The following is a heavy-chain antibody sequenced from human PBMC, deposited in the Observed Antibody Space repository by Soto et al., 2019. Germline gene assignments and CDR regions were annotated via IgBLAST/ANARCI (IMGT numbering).Heavy chain of an antibody. V-gene: IGHV3-49*04. CDR3: TSLEMATGEPLDY. CDR2: IRSKAYGGTT. J-gene: IGHJ4*02. D-gene: IGHD5-12*01. Sequence: GGSLRLSCTASGFTFGDYAMSWVRQAPGKGLEWVGFIRSKAYGGTTEYAASVKGRFTISRDDSKSIAYLQMNSLKTEDTAVYYCTSLEMATGEPLDYWGQGTLVTVSS. CDR1: GFTFGDYA.